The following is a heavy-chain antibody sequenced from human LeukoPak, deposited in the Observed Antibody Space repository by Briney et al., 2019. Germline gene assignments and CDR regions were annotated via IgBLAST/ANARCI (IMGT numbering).Heavy chain of an antibody. CDR2: IYYSGST. J-gene: IGHJ5*02. D-gene: IGHD6-13*01. CDR1: GGSISSSSYY. CDR3: ARGYSSSWYLNWFDP. V-gene: IGHV4-39*01. Sequence: PSETLSLTCTLSGGSISSSSYYWGWIRQPPGKGLEWIGSIYYSGSTYYNPSLKSRVTISVDTSKNQFSLKLSSVTAAGTAVYDCARGYSSSWYLNWFDPWGQGTLVTVSS.